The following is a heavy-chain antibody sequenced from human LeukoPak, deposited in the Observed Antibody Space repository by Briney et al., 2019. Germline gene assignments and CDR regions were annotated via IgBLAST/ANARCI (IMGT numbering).Heavy chain of an antibody. V-gene: IGHV1-2*02. CDR1: DYTFTDYY. CDR3: AREQTGVGGTGSDY. CDR2: IHPNTGGT. J-gene: IGHJ4*02. D-gene: IGHD6-19*01. Sequence: ASVTVSFKASDYTFTDYYLHWVRQAPGQELEWMGWIHPNTGGTKFAQKFQGRVTMTRDTSISTAYMELSRLRAGDTAVFYCAREQTGVGGTGSDYWGQGTLVTVSS.